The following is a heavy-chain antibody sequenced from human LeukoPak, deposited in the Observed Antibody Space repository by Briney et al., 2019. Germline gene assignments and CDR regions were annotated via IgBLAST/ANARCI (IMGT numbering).Heavy chain of an antibody. J-gene: IGHJ4*02. CDR3: AQFGDKYVFDY. CDR1: KYTFTGYY. V-gene: IGHV1-2*02. Sequence: ASVKVSCKTSKYTFTGYYIHWVRQAPGQGLEWMGWINPNSGGTNYAQKFLGRVTMTRDTSISTAYMEMNSLRAEDTAVYYRAQFGDKYVFDYWGQGTVVTVSS. CDR2: INPNSGGT. D-gene: IGHD3-10*01.